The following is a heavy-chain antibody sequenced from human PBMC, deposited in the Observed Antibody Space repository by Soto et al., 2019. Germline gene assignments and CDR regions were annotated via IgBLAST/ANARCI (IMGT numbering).Heavy chain of an antibody. Sequence: EVQLLESGGGLVQPGGSLRLSCAASGFTFSSYAMSWVRQAPGTGLEWVSAISGSGGSTYYADSVKGRFTISRDNSKNTLYLQMNSLRAEDTAVYYCARAPWIHLWGDWFDPWGQGTLVTVSS. D-gene: IGHD5-18*01. V-gene: IGHV3-23*01. J-gene: IGHJ5*02. CDR2: ISGSGGST. CDR1: GFTFSSYA. CDR3: ARAPWIHLWGDWFDP.